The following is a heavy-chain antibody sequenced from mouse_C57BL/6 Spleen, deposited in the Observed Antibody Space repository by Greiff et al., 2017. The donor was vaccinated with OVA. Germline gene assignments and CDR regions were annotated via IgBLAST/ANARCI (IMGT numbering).Heavy chain of an antibody. J-gene: IGHJ4*01. Sequence: EVQRVESGPGLVKPSQSLSLTCSVTGYSITSGYYWNWIRQFPGNKLEWMGYISYDGSNNYNPSLKNRISITRDTSKNQFFLKLNSVTTEDTATYYCARYYSSYAMDYWGQGTSVTVSS. V-gene: IGHV3-6*01. D-gene: IGHD1-1*01. CDR1: GYSITSGYY. CDR3: ARYYSSYAMDY. CDR2: ISYDGSN.